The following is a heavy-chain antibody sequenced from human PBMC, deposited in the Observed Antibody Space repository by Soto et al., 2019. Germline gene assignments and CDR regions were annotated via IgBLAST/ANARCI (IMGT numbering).Heavy chain of an antibody. V-gene: IGHV3-74*01. Sequence: VQLVESGGGLVQPGGSLRLSFAASGFSFSSYWMHWVRHAPGKGLVCVSRINSDGSSTTYADSVKGRFTISRDNAKNSLYLQMNSLTPEDTAVYYCAKGVPAATRYFQHWGQGTLVTVSS. CDR3: AKGVPAATRYFQH. J-gene: IGHJ1*01. CDR2: INSDGSST. CDR1: GFSFSSYW. D-gene: IGHD2-2*01.